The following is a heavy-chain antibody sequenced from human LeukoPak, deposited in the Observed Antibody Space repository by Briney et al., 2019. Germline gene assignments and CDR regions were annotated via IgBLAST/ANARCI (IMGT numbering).Heavy chain of an antibody. CDR3: TRDLDGSGSYSWFDP. CDR2: INSDGSTT. V-gene: IGHV3-74*01. Sequence: GSLRLSCAASGFTFSSYWMHWVRQAPGKGLVWVSRINSDGSTTTYADSVKGRFTISRDNAKNTLYLQMNSLRAEDTAVYFCTRDLDGSGSYSWFDPWGQGTLVTVSS. D-gene: IGHD3-10*01. CDR1: GFTFSSYW. J-gene: IGHJ5*02.